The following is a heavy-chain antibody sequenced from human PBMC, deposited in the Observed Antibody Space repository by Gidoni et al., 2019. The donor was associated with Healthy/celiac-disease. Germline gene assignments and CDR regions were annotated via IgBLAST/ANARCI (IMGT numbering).Heavy chain of an antibody. CDR2: IIPILGTA. CDR1: GGPFSSYA. D-gene: IGHD6-13*01. J-gene: IGHJ4*02. CDR3: ASVGDPHTNIAAAGTHFDY. Sequence: QVQLVQSGAEVKKPGSSVTVSCKASGGPFSSYALSWVRQAPGQGLEWMGGIIPILGTANSAQKFQGRVTITADESTSTAYMELSSLRSEDTAVYYCASVGDPHTNIAAAGTHFDYWGQGTLVTVSS. V-gene: IGHV1-69*01.